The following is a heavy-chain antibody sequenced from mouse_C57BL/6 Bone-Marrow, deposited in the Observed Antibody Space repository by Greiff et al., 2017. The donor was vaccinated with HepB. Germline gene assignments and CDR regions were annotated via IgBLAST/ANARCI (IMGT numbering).Heavy chain of an antibody. J-gene: IGHJ3*01. CDR3: ARRGDGYYGVAY. CDR1: FYTFTTYP. CDR2: FHPYNYDT. Sequence: PLPHSFSYLFNPLSSFTISFNSSFYTFTTYPIYFINHNHLNILYFIFNFHPYNYDTKYNENFNGKATLTVEKSSSTVYLELSRLTSDDSAVYYCARRGDGYYGVAYWGQGNLVTVSA. V-gene: IGHV1-47*01. D-gene: IGHD2-3*01.